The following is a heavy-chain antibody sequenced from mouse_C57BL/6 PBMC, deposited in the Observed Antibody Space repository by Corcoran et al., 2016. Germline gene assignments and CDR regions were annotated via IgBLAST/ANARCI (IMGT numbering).Heavy chain of an antibody. CDR2: INPNNGGT. CDR1: GYTFTDYY. D-gene: IGHD1-1*01. Sequence: EVQLQQSGPELVKPGASVKISCKASGYTFTDYYMNWVKQSHGKSLEWIGDINPNNGGTSYNQKFKGKATLTVDKSSSTAYMELRSLTSVDSAVYYCARGYYGSSYWYFDVWGTGTTVTVSS. CDR3: ARGYYGSSYWYFDV. V-gene: IGHV1-26*01. J-gene: IGHJ1*03.